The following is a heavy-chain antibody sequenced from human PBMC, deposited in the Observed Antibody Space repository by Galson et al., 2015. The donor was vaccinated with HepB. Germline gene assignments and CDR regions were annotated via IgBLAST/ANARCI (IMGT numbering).Heavy chain of an antibody. Sequence: SLRLSCAASGFTFGRFAMTWVRQAPGKGLEWVATIGPGFDTPYADSVKGRFTVSRDNSEDTLYLQMNSLRVGDTALYYCAKYGQGVAPAGRYFDLWGRGTLVTVSS. CDR3: AKYGQGVAPAGRYFDL. CDR2: TIGPGFDT. V-gene: IGHV3-23*01. J-gene: IGHJ2*01. D-gene: IGHD6-13*01. CDR1: GFTFGRFA.